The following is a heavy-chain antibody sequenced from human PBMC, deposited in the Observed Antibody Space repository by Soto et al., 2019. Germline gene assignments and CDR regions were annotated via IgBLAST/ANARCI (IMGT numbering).Heavy chain of an antibody. D-gene: IGHD2-8*02. V-gene: IGHV3-7*01. CDR2: ISPGGSGK. J-gene: IGHJ4*02. Sequence: LRLSCAASGFTFSSYAMSWVRQAPGKGLEWVADISPGGSGKYYVDSVKGRFTISRDNAKNSLYLQMNSLRAEDTAVYYCLGLAYWGQGTLVTVSS. CDR1: GFTFSSYA. CDR3: LGLAY.